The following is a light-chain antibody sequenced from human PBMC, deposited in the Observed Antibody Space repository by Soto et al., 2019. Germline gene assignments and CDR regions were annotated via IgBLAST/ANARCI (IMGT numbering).Light chain of an antibody. Sequence: ETVMTQSPVTLSVSPGERATLSCRASQSVSSNLAWYQQKPGQPPRLLIYGASTRVTGIPARFSGSGSGTDFTLTISSLEPEDFAVYYCQQRSNWTLTFGGGTKVDIK. CDR1: QSVSSN. CDR2: GAS. J-gene: IGKJ4*01. CDR3: QQRSNWTLT. V-gene: IGKV3-11*01.